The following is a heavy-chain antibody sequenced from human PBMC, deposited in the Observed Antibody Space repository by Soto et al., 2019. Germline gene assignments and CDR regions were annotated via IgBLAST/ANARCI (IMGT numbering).Heavy chain of an antibody. V-gene: IGHV1-69*12. CDR3: ARDTVLRFLEWLVGPSRHYYCYGMDV. D-gene: IGHD3-3*01. CDR1: GGTFSSYA. Sequence: QVQLVQSGAEVKKPGSSVKVSCKASGGTFSSYAISWVRQAPGQGLEWMGGIIPIFGTPNYAQKFQGRVTITADESTSTAYMGLSSLRSEDTAVYYCARDTVLRFLEWLVGPSRHYYCYGMDVWGQGTTVTVSS. J-gene: IGHJ6*02. CDR2: IIPIFGTP.